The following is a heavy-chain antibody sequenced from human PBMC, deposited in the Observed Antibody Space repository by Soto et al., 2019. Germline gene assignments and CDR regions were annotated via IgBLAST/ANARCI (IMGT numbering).Heavy chain of an antibody. D-gene: IGHD4-17*01. CDR2: IYHSGST. CDR1: SGSISSNNW. V-gene: IGHV4-4*02. Sequence: SETLSLTCSVSSGSISSNNWWSWVRQTPGKGLEWIGEIYHSGSTYYNPSLKSRVTISVDRSKNQFSLKLSSVTAADTAVYYCASGLVTTLHYWGQGTLVTVSS. J-gene: IGHJ4*02. CDR3: ASGLVTTLHY.